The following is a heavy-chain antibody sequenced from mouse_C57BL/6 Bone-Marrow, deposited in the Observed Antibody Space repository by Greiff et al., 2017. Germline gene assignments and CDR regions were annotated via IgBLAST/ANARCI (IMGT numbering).Heavy chain of an antibody. V-gene: IGHV1-62-2*01. CDR2: FYPGSGSI. J-gene: IGHJ3*01. Sequence: QVQLQQSGAELVKPGASVQLSCKASGYTFTESSIHWVKQRSGQGLAWIGWFYPGSGSIKYTEKFKDKDTLTADKSSSTVYMELSRLTSEDSADYCCARHDGYPLAYWGQGTLVTVSA. CDR1: GYTFTESS. CDR3: ARHDGYPLAY. D-gene: IGHD2-2*01.